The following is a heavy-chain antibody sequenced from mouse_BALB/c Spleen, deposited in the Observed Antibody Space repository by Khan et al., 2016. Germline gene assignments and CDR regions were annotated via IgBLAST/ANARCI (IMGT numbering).Heavy chain of an antibody. J-gene: IGHJ4*01. Sequence: EVQLQESGPDLVKPSQSLSLTCTVTGYSITSGYSWHWIRQFPGNKLEWMGYIHYSGSTNYPPSLKSRFSITRDTSQNQFFLQLNSVTTEDTATYYWARWNGYYAMDYGGQGTSVTVSS. CDR3: ARWNGYYAMDY. CDR2: IHYSGST. CDR1: GYSITSGYS. V-gene: IGHV3-1*02.